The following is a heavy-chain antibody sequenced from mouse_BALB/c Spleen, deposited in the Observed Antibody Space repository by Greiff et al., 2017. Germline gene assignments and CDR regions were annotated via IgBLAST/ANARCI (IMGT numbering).Heavy chain of an antibody. Sequence: EVQRVESGPELVKPGASMKISCKASGYSFTGYTMNWVKQSHGKNLEWIGLINPYNGGTSYNQKFKGKATLTVDKSSSTAYMELLSLTSEDSAVYYCASGHFGGNSFAYWGQGTLVTVSA. D-gene: IGHD2-1*01. CDR3: ASGHFGGNSFAY. CDR2: INPYNGGT. J-gene: IGHJ3*01. CDR1: GYSFTGYT. V-gene: IGHV1-18*01.